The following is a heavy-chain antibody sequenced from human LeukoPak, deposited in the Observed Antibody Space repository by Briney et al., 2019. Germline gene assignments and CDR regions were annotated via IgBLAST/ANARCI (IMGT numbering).Heavy chain of an antibody. V-gene: IGHV3-21*01. CDR3: ARDTGYCSSTSCWFDP. Sequence: GGSLRLSCVVSGFTFSDYSMNWVRQAPGKGLERVSSISSSSSYIYYADSVKGRFTISRDNAENSLYLQMNSLRAEDTAVYYCARDTGYCSSTSCWFDPWGQGTLVTVSS. D-gene: IGHD2-2*01. J-gene: IGHJ5*02. CDR2: ISSSSSYI. CDR1: GFTFSDYS.